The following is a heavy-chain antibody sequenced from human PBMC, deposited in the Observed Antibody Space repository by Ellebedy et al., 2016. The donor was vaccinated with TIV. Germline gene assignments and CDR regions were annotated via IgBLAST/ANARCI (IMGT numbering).Heavy chain of an antibody. CDR1: GFTFSDYY. Sequence: GESLKISCAASGFTFSDYYMIWIRQAPGEGLEWVSYISNSGSTIYYADSVKGRFTISRDNAKNSLSTLMNRLRAEDTAVYYCARDARFIDQQHNWFDPWGQGTLVTVSS. J-gene: IGHJ5*02. CDR2: ISNSGSTI. D-gene: IGHD2-2*01. CDR3: ARDARFIDQQHNWFDP. V-gene: IGHV3-11*01.